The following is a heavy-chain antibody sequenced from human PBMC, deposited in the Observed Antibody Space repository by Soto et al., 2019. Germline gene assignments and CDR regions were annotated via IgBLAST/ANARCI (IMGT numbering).Heavy chain of an antibody. CDR1: GFSFNIYW. CDR2: IKEDGGAK. V-gene: IGHV3-7*01. J-gene: IGHJ3*02. D-gene: IGHD5-12*01. CDR3: VRDGYGGYDWAFDI. Sequence: ESGGGLVQPGGSLRLSCAASGFSFNIYWMSWVRQAPGKGLEWVANIKEDGGAKYCADSVAGRFTISRDNAQNSLYLQMNSLRAEDTAVYYCVRDGYGGYDWAFDIWGQGTMVTVSS.